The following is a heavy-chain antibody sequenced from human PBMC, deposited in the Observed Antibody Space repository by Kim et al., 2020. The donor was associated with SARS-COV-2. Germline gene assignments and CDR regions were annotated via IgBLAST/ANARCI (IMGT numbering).Heavy chain of an antibody. D-gene: IGHD6-13*01. V-gene: IGHV5-51*01. J-gene: IGHJ4*02. Sequence: SPSFQGQVTISADKSISTAYLQGSSLKASDTAMYYCARPQWSSSWYYFDYWGQGTLVTVSS. CDR3: ARPQWSSSWYYFDY.